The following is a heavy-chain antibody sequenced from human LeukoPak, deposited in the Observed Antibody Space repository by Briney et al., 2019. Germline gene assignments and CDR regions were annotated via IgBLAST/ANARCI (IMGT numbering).Heavy chain of an antibody. CDR3: ARQPAATAAFDI. V-gene: IGHV4-59*08. Sequence: PSETLSLTCTFSGGSINSYYWSWIGQPPGKGLEWIGYIYYTGGETNYNPSLKSRLTISVDTSKNQFSLMMTSVTAADTAIYYCARQPAATAAFDIWDQGTMVTVSS. J-gene: IGHJ3*02. D-gene: IGHD5-18*01. CDR1: GGSINSYY. CDR2: IYYTGGET.